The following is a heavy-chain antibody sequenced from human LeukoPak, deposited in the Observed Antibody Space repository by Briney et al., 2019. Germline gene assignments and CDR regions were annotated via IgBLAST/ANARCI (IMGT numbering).Heavy chain of an antibody. CDR3: AREKESSRYSGSRYYYYYYMDV. Sequence: GGSLRLSCAASGFTFSSYSMNWVRQAPGKGLEWVSSISSSSSYIYYADSVKGRFTISRDNAKNSLYLQMNSLRAEDTAVYYCAREKESSRYSGSRYYYYYYMDVWGKGTTVTISS. V-gene: IGHV3-21*01. J-gene: IGHJ6*03. CDR2: ISSSSSYI. D-gene: IGHD1-26*01. CDR1: GFTFSSYS.